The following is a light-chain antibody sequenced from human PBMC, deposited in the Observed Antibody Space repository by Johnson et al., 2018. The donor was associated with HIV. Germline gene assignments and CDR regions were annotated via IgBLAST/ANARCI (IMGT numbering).Light chain of an antibody. CDR1: SSNIENNY. Sequence: QSVLTQPPSVSAAPGQKVTISCSGSSSNIENNYVSWYQQFPGTAPKLVIYDNNNRPSGIPDRFSGSKSGTSATLDISGLQTGDEADYYCGTWDSSLCASFVFGTGTKVTVL. J-gene: IGLJ1*01. CDR3: GTWDSSLCASFV. CDR2: DNN. V-gene: IGLV1-51*01.